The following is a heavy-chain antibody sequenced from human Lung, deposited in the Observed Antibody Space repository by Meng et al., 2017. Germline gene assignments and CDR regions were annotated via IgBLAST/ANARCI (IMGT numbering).Heavy chain of an antibody. CDR2: ISSSGSTI. D-gene: IGHD1-20*01. CDR1: GFTFSDYY. J-gene: IGHJ4*02. CDR3: ARDISGPVGYFDY. V-gene: IGHV3-11*01. Sequence: QVQLGEAGGGGGKPGGYVRRACAASGFTFSDYYMSWIRQAPGKGLEWVSYISSSGSTIYYADSVKGRFTISRDNAKNSLYLQMNSLRAEDTAVYYCARDISGPVGYFDYWGQGTLVTVSS.